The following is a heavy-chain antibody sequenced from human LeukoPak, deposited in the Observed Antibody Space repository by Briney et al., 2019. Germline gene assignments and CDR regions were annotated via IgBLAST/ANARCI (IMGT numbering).Heavy chain of an antibody. CDR3: ATTRDGPFVY. J-gene: IGHJ4*02. CDR2: ITSSGTSV. CDR1: GFTFSSYE. D-gene: IGHD5-24*01. V-gene: IGHV3-48*03. Sequence: GGSLRLSCAASGFTFSSYEMNWIRQAPGKGLEWLSHITSSGTSVQCADSVRGRFTISRDNAKNSLFLQMNSLRVEDTAVYYCATTRDGPFVYWGQGALVTVSS.